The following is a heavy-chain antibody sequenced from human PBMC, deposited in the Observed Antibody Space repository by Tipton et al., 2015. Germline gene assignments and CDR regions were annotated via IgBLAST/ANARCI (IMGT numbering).Heavy chain of an antibody. V-gene: IGHV3-7*01. Sequence: GSLRLSCGASGFSFSSHWMSWVRQAPGKGLERVANINQDGSEKFYVDSVKGRFTISRDNAKNSLYLQMNSLRAEDTAVYYCARDGDWNYSPYDYWGQGTLVTVSS. CDR1: GFSFSSHW. J-gene: IGHJ4*02. CDR3: ARDGDWNYSPYDY. D-gene: IGHD1-7*01. CDR2: INQDGSEK.